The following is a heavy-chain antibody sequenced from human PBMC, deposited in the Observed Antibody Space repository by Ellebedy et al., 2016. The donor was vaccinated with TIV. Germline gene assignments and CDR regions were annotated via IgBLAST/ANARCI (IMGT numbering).Heavy chain of an antibody. CDR1: GFTFSSYG. CDR3: ARGGATGSDY. D-gene: IGHD1-26*01. CDR2: ISSSSSYI. V-gene: IGHV3-21*01. J-gene: IGHJ4*02. Sequence: GESLKISXAASGFTFSSYGMHWVRQAPGKGLEWVSSISSSSSYIYYADSVKGRFTISRDNAKNSLYLQMNSLRAEDTAVYYCARGGATGSDYWGQGTLVTVSS.